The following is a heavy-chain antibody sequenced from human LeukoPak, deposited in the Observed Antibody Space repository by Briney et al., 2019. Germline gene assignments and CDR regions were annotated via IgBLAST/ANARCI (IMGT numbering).Heavy chain of an antibody. CDR1: GGSISSAGYY. CDR2: IYTSGST. J-gene: IGHJ4*02. CDR3: ARAVSVYYYDSSGYLFDY. D-gene: IGHD3-22*01. V-gene: IGHV4-61*02. Sequence: SETLSLTCTVSGGSISSAGYYWSWIRQPAGKGLEWIGRIYTSGSTNYNPSLKSRVTISVDKSKNQFSLKLSSVTAADTAVYYCARAVSVYYYDSSGYLFDYWGQGTLVTVSS.